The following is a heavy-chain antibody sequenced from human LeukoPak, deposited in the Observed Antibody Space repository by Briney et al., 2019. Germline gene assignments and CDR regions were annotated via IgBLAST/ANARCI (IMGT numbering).Heavy chain of an antibody. CDR2: IRYDGSNK. Sequence: GGSLRLSCAASGFTFSNYDMHWVRQAPGKGLEWVAFIRYDGSNKYYADSVKGRFTLSRDNSKNTLYLQMNSLRAEDTAVYYCARVLGDATRFDYWGQGTLVTVSS. CDR1: GFTFSNYD. D-gene: IGHD3-16*01. V-gene: IGHV3-30*02. CDR3: ARVLGDATRFDY. J-gene: IGHJ4*02.